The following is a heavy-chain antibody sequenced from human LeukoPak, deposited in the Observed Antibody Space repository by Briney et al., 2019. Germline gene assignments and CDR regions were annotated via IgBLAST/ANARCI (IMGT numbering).Heavy chain of an antibody. J-gene: IGHJ4*02. V-gene: IGHV4-59*01. D-gene: IGHD1-26*01. Sequence: SETLSLTCTVSGGSISSYYWSWIRRPPGKGLEWIGYIYYSGSTNYNPSLKSRVTISVDTSKNQFSLKLSSVTAADTAVYYCARKVGAIHHYFDYWGQGTLVTVSS. CDR1: GGSISSYY. CDR3: ARKVGAIHHYFDY. CDR2: IYYSGST.